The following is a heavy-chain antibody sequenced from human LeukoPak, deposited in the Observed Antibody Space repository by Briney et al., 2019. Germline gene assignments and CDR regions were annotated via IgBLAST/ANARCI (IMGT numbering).Heavy chain of an antibody. Sequence: GGSLRLSCAASGFTFDDYAMHWVRQVPGKGLEWVAGISWNSGSIGYADSVKGRFTISRDNAKNSLYLQMNSLRPEDTALYYCAKDKNYDIFTGFDYWGQGTLVTVSS. J-gene: IGHJ4*02. CDR1: GFTFDDYA. CDR3: AKDKNYDIFTGFDY. V-gene: IGHV3-9*01. CDR2: ISWNSGSI. D-gene: IGHD3-9*01.